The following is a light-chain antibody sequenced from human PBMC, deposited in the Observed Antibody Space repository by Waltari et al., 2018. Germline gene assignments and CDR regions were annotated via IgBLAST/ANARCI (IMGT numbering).Light chain of an antibody. V-gene: IGLV2-23*02. J-gene: IGLJ2*01. CDR2: QVT. CDR1: SNDVGYFDL. Sequence: ISCTGTSNDVGYFDLVSWYQQHPGKAPKLLIYQVTKRPSEISYRFSGSKSGSTASLTISGLQSEDEADYYCSSYAGDNRLIFGGGTKVTVL. CDR3: SSYAGDNRLI.